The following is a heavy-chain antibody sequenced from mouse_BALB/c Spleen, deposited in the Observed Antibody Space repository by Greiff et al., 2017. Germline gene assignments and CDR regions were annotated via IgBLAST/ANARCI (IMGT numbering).Heavy chain of an antibody. CDR1: GYSITSDYA. Sequence: EVKLMESGPGLVKPSQSLSLTCTVTGYSITSDYAWNWIRQFPGNKLEWMGYISYSGSTSYNPSLKSRISITRDTSKNQFFLQLNSVTTEDTATYYCARGGEYGNYDYYAMDYWGQGTSVTVSS. CDR3: ARGGEYGNYDYYAMDY. CDR2: ISYSGST. D-gene: IGHD2-10*02. V-gene: IGHV3-2*02. J-gene: IGHJ4*01.